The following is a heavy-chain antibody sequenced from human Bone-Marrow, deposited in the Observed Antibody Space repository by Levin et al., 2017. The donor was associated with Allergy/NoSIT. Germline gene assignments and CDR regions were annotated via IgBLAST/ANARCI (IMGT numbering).Heavy chain of an antibody. V-gene: IGHV3-23*01. CDR2: ITGSGYAS. D-gene: IGHD4-17*01. CDR3: AIDPNGDYVGAFDF. Sequence: GGSLRLSCAASGFTFSRYAMTWVRQAPGKGQEWVSSITGSGYASYNVDSVKGRFTISRDNSKNTLYLQMNSLRAEDTAVYFCAIDPNGDYVGAFDFWGRGTMVTVSS. CDR1: GFTFSRYA. J-gene: IGHJ3*01.